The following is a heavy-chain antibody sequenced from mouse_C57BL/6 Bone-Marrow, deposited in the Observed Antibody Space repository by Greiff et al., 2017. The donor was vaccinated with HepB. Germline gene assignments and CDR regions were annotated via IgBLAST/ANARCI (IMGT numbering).Heavy chain of an antibody. CDR2: IRLKSDNYAT. Sequence: EVKLVESGGGLVQPGGSMKLSCVASGFTFSNYWMNWVRQSPEKGLEWVAQIRLKSDNYATHYAESVKGRFTISRDDSKSSVYLQMNNLGAEDTGIYYCTEGDYDSFDYWGQGTTLTVSS. D-gene: IGHD2-4*01. CDR1: GFTFSNYW. J-gene: IGHJ2*01. CDR3: TEGDYDSFDY. V-gene: IGHV6-3*01.